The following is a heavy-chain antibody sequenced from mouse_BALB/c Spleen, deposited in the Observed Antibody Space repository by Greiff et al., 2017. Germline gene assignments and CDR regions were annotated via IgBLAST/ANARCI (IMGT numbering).Heavy chain of an antibody. J-gene: IGHJ3*01. Sequence: DVKLVESGGGLVKPGGSLKLSCAASGFTFSSYAMSWVRQTPEKRLEWVASISSGGSTYYPDSVKGRFTISRDNARNILYLQMSSLRSEDTAMYYGARGEGVSLLRLWFAYWGQGTLVTVSA. CDR2: ISSGGST. D-gene: IGHD1-2*01. CDR1: GFTFSSYA. V-gene: IGHV5-6-5*01. CDR3: ARGEGVSLLRLWFAY.